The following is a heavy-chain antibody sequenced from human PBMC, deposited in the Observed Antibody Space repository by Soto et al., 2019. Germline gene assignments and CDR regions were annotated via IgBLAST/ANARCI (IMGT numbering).Heavy chain of an antibody. CDR2: ISYDGSNK. J-gene: IGHJ6*02. CDR3: ARAQDYSSSWDDEDHYYYYGMDV. V-gene: IGHV3-30-3*01. Sequence: PGGSLRLSCAASGFTFSSYAMHWVRQAPGKGLEWVAVISYDGSNKYCADSVKGRFTISRDNSKNTLYLQMNSLRAEDTAVYYCARAQDYSSSWDDEDHYYYYGMDVWGQGTTVTVSS. D-gene: IGHD6-13*01. CDR1: GFTFSSYA.